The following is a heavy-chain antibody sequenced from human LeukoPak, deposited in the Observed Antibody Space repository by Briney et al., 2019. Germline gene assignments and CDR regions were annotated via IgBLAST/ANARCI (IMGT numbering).Heavy chain of an antibody. CDR2: IIDNGYIT. D-gene: IGHD3-16*01. CDR3: AKLGGQEVHNYYVAV. CDR1: GFTFSGYA. V-gene: IGHV3-23*01. Sequence: GGSLRLSCAASGFTFSGYAMSWVRQAPGKGLEWVSGIIDNGYITYYANSVRGRFTISRDNSKNTLFLQMNSLRAEDTAVYYCAKLGGQEVHNYYVAVWGKGTTVAVSS. J-gene: IGHJ6*03.